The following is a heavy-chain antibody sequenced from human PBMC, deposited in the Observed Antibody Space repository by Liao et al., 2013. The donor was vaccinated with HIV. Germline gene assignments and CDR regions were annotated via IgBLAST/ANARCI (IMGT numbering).Heavy chain of an antibody. V-gene: IGHV4-39*07. CDR2: IYYSGST. J-gene: IGHJ4*02. CDR1: GGSISSSSYY. CDR3: ARGGVYSTSTPSPFDY. D-gene: IGHD6-13*01. Sequence: QLQLQESGPGLVKPSETLSLTCTVSGGSISSSSYYGGWIRQPPGKGLEWIGSIYYSGSTYYNPSLKSRVTISVDTSKNQFSLKLSSVTAADTAVYYCARGGVYSTSTPSPFDYWAREPWSPSPQ.